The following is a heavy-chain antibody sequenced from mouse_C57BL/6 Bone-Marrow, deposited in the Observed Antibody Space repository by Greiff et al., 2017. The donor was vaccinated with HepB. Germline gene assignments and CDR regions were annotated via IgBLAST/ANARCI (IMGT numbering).Heavy chain of an antibody. CDR3: ARTTVVATNNWYVDV. CDR2: IHPNSGST. CDR1: GYTFTSYW. D-gene: IGHD1-1*01. J-gene: IGHJ1*03. V-gene: IGHV1-64*01. Sequence: QVQLQQPGAELVKPGASVKLSCKASGYTFTSYWMHWVKQRPGQGLEWIGMIHPNSGSTNYNEKFKSKATLTVDKSSSTAYMQLSSLTSEDSAVYYCARTTVVATNNWYVDVWGTGTTVTVSS.